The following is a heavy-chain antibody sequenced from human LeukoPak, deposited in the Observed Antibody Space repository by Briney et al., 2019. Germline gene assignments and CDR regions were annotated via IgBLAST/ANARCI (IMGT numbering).Heavy chain of an antibody. CDR2: TSPSGGST. V-gene: IGHV1-46*01. CDR3: ARGTYYDILTGDYYYMDV. CDR1: GYTFTSNY. J-gene: IGHJ6*03. Sequence: ASVKVSCKAFGYTFTSNYMHWVRQAPGQGPEWIGVTSPSGGSTTYAQKFQGRVALTRDMSTSTDYLELSSLRSEDTAVYYCARGTYYDILTGDYYYMDVWGKGTTVTISS. D-gene: IGHD3-9*01.